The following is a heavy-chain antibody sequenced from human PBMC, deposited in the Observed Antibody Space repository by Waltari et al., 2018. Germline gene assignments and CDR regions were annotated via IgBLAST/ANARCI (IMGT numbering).Heavy chain of an antibody. CDR3: GGGGLDGAAY. CDR2: INNEGTYT. Sequence: EVQLMESRGDLVQPGGSLRLSCVVSGFTFNTFWMNWVRQAPGKGLVGVSRINNEGTYTTYADSVKGRFTISRDNAKNTLYLQMNSLRVEDTAVYYCGGGGLDGAAYWGQGTLVNVSS. D-gene: IGHD3-16*01. J-gene: IGHJ4*02. CDR1: GFTFNTFW. V-gene: IGHV3-74*01.